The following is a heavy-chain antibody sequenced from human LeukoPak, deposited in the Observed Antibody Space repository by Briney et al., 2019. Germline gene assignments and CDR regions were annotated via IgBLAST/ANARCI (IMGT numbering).Heavy chain of an antibody. Sequence: GGSLRLSCAASGFTFSSYAMHWVRQAPGKGLEWVAVISYDGSNKYYADSVKGRFTISRDNSKNTLYLQMNSLRAEDTAVYYCAREGAHYYFDYWGQGTLVTVSS. CDR2: ISYDGSNK. V-gene: IGHV3-30-3*01. CDR1: GFTFSSYA. D-gene: IGHD3-16*01. J-gene: IGHJ4*02. CDR3: AREGAHYYFDY.